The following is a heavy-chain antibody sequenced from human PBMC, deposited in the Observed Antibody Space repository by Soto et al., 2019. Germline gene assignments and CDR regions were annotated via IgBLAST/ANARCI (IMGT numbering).Heavy chain of an antibody. CDR3: ARDRSITMVRGVSLGYFDY. CDR2: INPNSGGT. V-gene: IGHV1-2*04. D-gene: IGHD3-10*01. CDR1: GYTFTGYY. Sequence: ASVKVSCKASGYTFTGYYMQWVRQAPGQGLEWMGWINPNSGGTNYAQKFQGWVTMTRDTSISTAYMELSRLRSDDTAVYYCARDRSITMVRGVSLGYFDYWGQGTLVTVSS. J-gene: IGHJ4*02.